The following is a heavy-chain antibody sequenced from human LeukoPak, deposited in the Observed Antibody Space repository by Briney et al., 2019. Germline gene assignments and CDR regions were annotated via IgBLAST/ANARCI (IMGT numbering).Heavy chain of an antibody. Sequence: GGSLRLSCAASGFSFSSYGMSWVRQAPGKGLEWVGLIKSTTNGGTTDYAAPVKGRFTISRDDSKNTLYLQMNSLKTEDTAVYYCATIAAAGFFDYWGQGTLVTVSS. CDR2: IKSTTNGGTT. J-gene: IGHJ4*02. D-gene: IGHD6-13*01. CDR3: ATIAAAGFFDY. CDR1: GFSFSSYG. V-gene: IGHV3-15*01.